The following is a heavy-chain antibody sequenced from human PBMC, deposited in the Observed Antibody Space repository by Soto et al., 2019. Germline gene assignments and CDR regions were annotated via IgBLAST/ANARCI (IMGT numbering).Heavy chain of an antibody. D-gene: IGHD6-6*01. Sequence: GVSLRLSCAASGFTFSSYGMHWVRQAPGKGLEWVAVISYDGSNKYYADSVKGRFTISRDNSKNTLYLQMNSLRAEDTAVYYCAKDRYSSSPSDYYYGMDVWGQGTTVTVS. CDR3: AKDRYSSSPSDYYYGMDV. J-gene: IGHJ6*02. CDR1: GFTFSSYG. CDR2: ISYDGSNK. V-gene: IGHV3-30*18.